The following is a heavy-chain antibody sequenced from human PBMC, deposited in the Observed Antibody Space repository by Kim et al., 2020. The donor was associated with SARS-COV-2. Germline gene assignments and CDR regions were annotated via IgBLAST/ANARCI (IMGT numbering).Heavy chain of an antibody. CDR1: GYTFTSYY. CDR2: INPSCGST. J-gene: IGHJ4*02. V-gene: IGHV1-46*01. CDR3: AGDKNWNDPFDY. Sequence: ASVKVSCKASGYTFTSYYMHWVRQAPGQGLEWMGIINPSCGSTSYAQKFQGRVTMTRDTSTSTVYMELSSLRSEDTAVYYCAGDKNWNDPFDYWGQGTLVTVSS. D-gene: IGHD1-1*01.